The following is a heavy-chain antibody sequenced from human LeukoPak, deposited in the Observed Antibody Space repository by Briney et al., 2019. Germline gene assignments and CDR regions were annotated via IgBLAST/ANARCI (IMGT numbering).Heavy chain of an antibody. CDR2: IKHDASEK. V-gene: IGHV3-7*01. CDR3: AELGITMIGGV. J-gene: IGHJ6*04. D-gene: IGHD3-10*02. Sequence: GGSLRLSCAASGFTFSSYWMSWVRQAPGKGLEWVANIKHDASEKYFMESLKGRFTITRDNAKNSLYLQMNSLRAEDTAVYYCAELGITMIGGVWGKGTTVTISS. CDR1: GFTFSSYW.